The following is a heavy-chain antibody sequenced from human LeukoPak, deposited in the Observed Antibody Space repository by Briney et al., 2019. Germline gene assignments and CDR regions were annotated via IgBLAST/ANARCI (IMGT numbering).Heavy chain of an antibody. D-gene: IGHD6-19*01. J-gene: IGHJ4*02. CDR1: GGTFSSYA. CDR3: TVSSGWYHSSFDY. Sequence: SVKVSCKASGGTFSSYAISWVRQAPGQGLEWMGGIIPIFGTANYAQKFQGRVTITTDESTSTAYMELSSLRSEDTAVYYCTVSSGWYHSSFDYWGQGTLVTVSS. CDR2: IIPIFGTA. V-gene: IGHV1-69*05.